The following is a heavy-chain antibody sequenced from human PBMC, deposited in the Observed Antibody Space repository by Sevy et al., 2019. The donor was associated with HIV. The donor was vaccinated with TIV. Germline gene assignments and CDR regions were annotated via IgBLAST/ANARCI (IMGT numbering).Heavy chain of an antibody. CDR3: VREGLGGYSYSLDY. CDR2: MKQDGSEE. V-gene: IGHV3-7*01. J-gene: IGHJ4*01. D-gene: IGHD5-18*01. CDR1: GFSFSIYW. Sequence: GGSLRLSCAASGFSFSIYWMSWVRQAPGKGLEWVATMKQDGSEEDYVDSVKGRFTISRDNANNSLFLQMNSLSAEDTAVYYCVREGLGGYSYSLDYWGHGTLVTVSS.